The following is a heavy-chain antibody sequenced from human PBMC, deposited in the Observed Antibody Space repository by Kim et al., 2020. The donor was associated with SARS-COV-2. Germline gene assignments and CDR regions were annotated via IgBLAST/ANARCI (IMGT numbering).Heavy chain of an antibody. V-gene: IGHV3-33*01. Sequence: GGSLRLSCAASGFSFSSHAIHWVRQAPGKELEWVAYIWYDGSRKEYADSVKGRFSISRDNSKNTLFLEVNSLRTEDTAVYYCARDGQSVAPYAMDVWGQGTTVTVSS. CDR2: IWYDGSRK. CDR1: GFSFSSHA. J-gene: IGHJ6*02. D-gene: IGHD5-12*01. CDR3: ARDGQSVAPYAMDV.